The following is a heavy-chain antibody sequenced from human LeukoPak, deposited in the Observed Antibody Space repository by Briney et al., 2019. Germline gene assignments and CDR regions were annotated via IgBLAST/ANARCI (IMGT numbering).Heavy chain of an antibody. CDR1: GGTFSSYA. J-gene: IGHJ6*04. D-gene: IGHD2-15*01. CDR3: AALGSLMDV. CDR2: FDPEDGET. V-gene: IGHV1-24*01. Sequence: ASVKVSCKASGGTFSSYAISWVRQAPGQGLEWMGGFDPEDGETIYAQKFQGRVTMTEDTSTDTAYMELSSLRSEDTAVYYCAALGSLMDVWGKGTTVTVSS.